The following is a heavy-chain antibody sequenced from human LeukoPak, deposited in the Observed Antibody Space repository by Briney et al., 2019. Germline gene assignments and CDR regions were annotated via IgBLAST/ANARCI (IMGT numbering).Heavy chain of an antibody. D-gene: IGHD1-26*01. CDR1: GYTFTSYA. Sequence: GASVKVSCKASGYTFTSYAISWVRQAPGQGLEWMGGIIPIFGTANYAQKFQGRVTITADESTSTAYMELSSLRSEDTAVYYCARGDTSIVGAINNAFDIWGQGTMVTVSS. J-gene: IGHJ3*02. V-gene: IGHV1-69*13. CDR3: ARGDTSIVGAINNAFDI. CDR2: IIPIFGTA.